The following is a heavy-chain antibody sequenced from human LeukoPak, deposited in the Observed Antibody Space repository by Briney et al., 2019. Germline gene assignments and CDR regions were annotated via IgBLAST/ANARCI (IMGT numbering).Heavy chain of an antibody. Sequence: GGSLRLSCAASGFTFSSYGMHWVRQAPGKGLEWVAVIWYDGSNKYYADSVKGRFTISRDNSKNTLYLQMNSLRAEDTAVYYCARSNYDSTTFYYHLDLWGQGTLVTVSS. J-gene: IGHJ5*02. CDR2: IWYDGSNK. D-gene: IGHD2/OR15-2a*01. V-gene: IGHV3-33*01. CDR3: ARSNYDSTTFYYHLDL. CDR1: GFTFSSYG.